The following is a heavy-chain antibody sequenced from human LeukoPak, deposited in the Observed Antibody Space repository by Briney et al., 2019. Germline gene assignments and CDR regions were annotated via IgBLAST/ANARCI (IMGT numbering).Heavy chain of an antibody. CDR3: ARGKRYSGSYFDY. J-gene: IGHJ4*02. CDR1: GFTFSSYA. Sequence: GGSLRLSCAAPGFTFSSYAMHWVRQAPGKGLEWVAVISYDGSNKYYADSVKGRFTISRDNSKNTLYLQMNSLRAEDTTVYYCARGKRYSGSYFDYWGQGTLVTVSS. V-gene: IGHV3-30-3*01. CDR2: ISYDGSNK. D-gene: IGHD1-26*01.